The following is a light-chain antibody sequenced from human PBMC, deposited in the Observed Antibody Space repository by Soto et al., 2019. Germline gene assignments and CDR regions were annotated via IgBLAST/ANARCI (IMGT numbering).Light chain of an antibody. J-gene: IGLJ1*01. Sequence: QSALTQPASVSGSPGQSITISCTGTNSDVGDYNYVSWYQQHPGKAPKLIIYEVSNRPSGISDRFSASKPGNTASLTISGLQAEDEADYYCSSYTNSNTRVFGTGTKVTVL. CDR2: EVS. CDR1: NSDVGDYNY. V-gene: IGLV2-14*01. CDR3: SSYTNSNTRV.